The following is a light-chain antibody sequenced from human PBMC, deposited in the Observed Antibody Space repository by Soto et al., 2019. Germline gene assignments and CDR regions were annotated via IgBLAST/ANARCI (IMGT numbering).Light chain of an antibody. V-gene: IGKV1-5*01. CDR3: QQYNSFLA. CDR2: DAS. J-gene: IGKJ3*01. CDR1: QSISSW. Sequence: DIQMTQSPSTLSASEGDRVTITCRASQSISSWLAWYQQKPGKAPKLLIYDASSLESGVPSRFSGSGSGTEFTLTISSLQPDDFATYYCQQYNSFLAFGPGTKVDIK.